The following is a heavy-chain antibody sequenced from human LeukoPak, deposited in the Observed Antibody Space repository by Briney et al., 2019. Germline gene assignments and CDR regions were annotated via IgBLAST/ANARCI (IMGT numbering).Heavy chain of an antibody. V-gene: IGHV3-30*18. CDR1: GFTFSSYG. Sequence: GGSLRLSCAASGFTFSSYGMHWVRQAPGKGLEWVAVISYDGSNKYYADSVKGRFTISRDNSKNTLYLQMNSLRAEDTAVYYCAKVALLNPNDYWGQGTLVTVSS. CDR3: AKVALLNPNDY. J-gene: IGHJ4*02. D-gene: IGHD3-3*01. CDR2: ISYDGSNK.